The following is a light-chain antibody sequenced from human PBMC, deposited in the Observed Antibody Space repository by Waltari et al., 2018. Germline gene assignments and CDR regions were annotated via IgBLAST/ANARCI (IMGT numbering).Light chain of an antibody. CDR1: QDITNY. CDR3: QRYDNLPIFA. CDR2: DAS. V-gene: IGKV1-33*01. J-gene: IGKJ3*01. Sequence: DIQLTPSPPSLSASVGDRVTITCRASQDITNYLNWYQQKPGKAPKLLIHDASKLEIGVPSRFSGSQSGTHFTLTISSLQPEDIGTYYCQRYDNLPIFAFGPGTKVEI.